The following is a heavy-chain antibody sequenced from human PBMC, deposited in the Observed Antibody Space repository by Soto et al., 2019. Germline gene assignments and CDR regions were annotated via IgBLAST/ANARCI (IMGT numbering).Heavy chain of an antibody. D-gene: IGHD1-1*01. CDR3: SRGRYGDY. J-gene: IGHJ4*02. Sequence: QVHLVQSGAEVKKPGASVKVSCKGSGYAFTTYGITWVRQAPGQGLEWMGWISAHNGNTNYAQKLQGRVTVTRDTSTITAYMALSSLRSDDTAVYYCSRGRYGDYWGQGALVTVSS. CDR2: ISAHNGNT. CDR1: GYAFTTYG. V-gene: IGHV1-18*01.